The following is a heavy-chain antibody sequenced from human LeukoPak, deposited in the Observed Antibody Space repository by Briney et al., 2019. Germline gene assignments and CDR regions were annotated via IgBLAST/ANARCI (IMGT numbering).Heavy chain of an antibody. D-gene: IGHD4-17*01. CDR1: GGSFSGYY. J-gene: IGHJ1*01. CDR3: VRHSAMTTGYFQH. Sequence: SETLSLTCTVYGGSFSGYYWSWIRQPPGQGLEWVGEINHSGSTNYNPSLKSRVTISVDTFKNQFSLKLSSVTAADTAVYYCVRHSAMTTGYFQHWGQGTLVTVSS. V-gene: IGHV4-34*01. CDR2: INHSGST.